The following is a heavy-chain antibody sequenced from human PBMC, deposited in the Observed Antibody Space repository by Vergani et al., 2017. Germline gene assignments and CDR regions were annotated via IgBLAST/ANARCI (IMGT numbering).Heavy chain of an antibody. CDR3: VRARCSGPCFMSNWFDS. V-gene: IGHV3-74*01. D-gene: IGHD5-12*01. J-gene: IGHJ5*01. CDR2: IKSDGSIT. Sequence: EVQLVESGGGLIHPGGSLRLSCEGSGFSFSGYWMHWVRQSPEKGLVWVSRIKSDGSITNYADSVKGRFTISRDNAKNTLYLEMNSLGGDDTAIYYCVRARCSGPCFMSNWFDSWGQGTLVTV. CDR1: GFSFSGYW.